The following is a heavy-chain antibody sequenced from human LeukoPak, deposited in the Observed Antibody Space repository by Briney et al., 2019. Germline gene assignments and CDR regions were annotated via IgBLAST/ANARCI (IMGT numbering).Heavy chain of an antibody. CDR2: IGGSGSTI. D-gene: IGHD3-22*01. CDR1: GFTFSSYA. CDR3: ARGDPTYYYDSSGRIGGYFDY. J-gene: IGHJ4*02. V-gene: IGHV3-48*04. Sequence: GGSLRLSCAASGFTFSSYATSWVRQAPGKGLEWVSAIGGSGSTIYYADSVKGRFTISRDNAKNSLYLQMNSLRAEDTAVYYCARGDPTYYYDSSGRIGGYFDYWGQGTLVTVSS.